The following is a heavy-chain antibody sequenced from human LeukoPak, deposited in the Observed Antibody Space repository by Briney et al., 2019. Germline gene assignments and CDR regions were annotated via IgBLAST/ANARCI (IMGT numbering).Heavy chain of an antibody. D-gene: IGHD5-18*01. CDR3: ARGSRWGSYGYFDY. V-gene: IGHV3-23*01. CDR1: GFTFSSYA. J-gene: IGHJ4*02. CDR2: ISGSGGST. Sequence: GGSLRLSCAASGFTFSSYAMSWVRQAPGKGLEWVSAISGSGGSTYYADSVKGRFTTSRDNSKNTLYLQMNSLRAEDTAVYYCARGSRWGSYGYFDYWGQGTLVTVSS.